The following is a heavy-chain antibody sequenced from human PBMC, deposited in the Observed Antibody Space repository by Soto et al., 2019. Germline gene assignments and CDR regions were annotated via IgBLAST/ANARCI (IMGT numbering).Heavy chain of an antibody. V-gene: IGHV4-59*08. CDR2: IYYSGST. CDR3: ARQHYDFWSGYPNWFDP. J-gene: IGHJ5*02. Sequence: SETLSLTCTVSGGSISSYYWSWIRQPLGKGLEWIGYIYYSGSTNYNPSLKSRVTISVDTSKNQFSLKLSSVTAADTAVYYCARQHYDFWSGYPNWFDPWGQGTLVTVSS. D-gene: IGHD3-3*01. CDR1: GGSISSYY.